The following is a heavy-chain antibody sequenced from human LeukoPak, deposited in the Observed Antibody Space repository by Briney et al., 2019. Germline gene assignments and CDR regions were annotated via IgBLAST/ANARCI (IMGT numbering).Heavy chain of an antibody. V-gene: IGHV1-24*01. CDR1: GYTLTELS. CDR2: FDPEDGET. Sequence: ASVKVSCKVSGYTLTELSMHWVRQAPGKGLEWMGGFDPEDGETIYAQKFQGRVTMTGDTSTDTAYMELSSLRSEDTAVYYCATILWFGELNNWGQGTLVTVSS. J-gene: IGHJ4*02. CDR3: ATILWFGELNN. D-gene: IGHD3-10*01.